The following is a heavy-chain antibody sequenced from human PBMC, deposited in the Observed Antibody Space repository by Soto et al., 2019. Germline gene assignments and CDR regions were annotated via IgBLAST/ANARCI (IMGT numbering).Heavy chain of an antibody. CDR3: ATDLGDWPPGDN. CDR2: ISASGDNT. CDR1: GFTTSTYA. D-gene: IGHD3-9*01. V-gene: IGHV3-23*01. J-gene: IGHJ4*02. Sequence: GGSLRLSCAASGFTTSTYALSWVRQAPGKGLEWVSAISASGDNTYYADAVKGRFTISRDYSKHTLYLQMDSLRAEDTAVYYCATDLGDWPPGDNWGQGTLVTVSS.